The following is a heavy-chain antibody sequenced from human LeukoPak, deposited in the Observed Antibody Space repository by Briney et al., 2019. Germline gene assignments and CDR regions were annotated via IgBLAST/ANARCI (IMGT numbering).Heavy chain of an antibody. J-gene: IGHJ4*02. CDR2: IKSKTDGGTT. V-gene: IGHV3-15*07. CDR1: GFTFSNAW. CDR3: STTYYYDSSEGY. D-gene: IGHD3-22*01. Sequence: GGSLRLSCAASGFTFSNAWMNWVRQAPGKGLEWVGRIKSKTDGGTTDYAAPVKGRFTISSDDSKNTLYLQMDSLKTEDTAVYYCSTTYYYDSSEGYWGQGTLVTVSS.